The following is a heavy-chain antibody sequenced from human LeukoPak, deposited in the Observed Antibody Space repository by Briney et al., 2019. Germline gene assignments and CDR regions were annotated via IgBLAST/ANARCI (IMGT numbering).Heavy chain of an antibody. CDR2: ISSSSDHI. CDR3: ARDRCSSTSCYSLPENDY. D-gene: IGHD2-2*02. Sequence: GGSLRLSCAASGFTFSSYSMNWVRQAPGKGLEWVSSISSSSDHIYYVDSVKGRFTISRDNAKNSLYLQMNSLRAEDTAVYYCARDRCSSTSCYSLPENDYWGQGTLVTVSS. J-gene: IGHJ4*02. V-gene: IGHV3-21*01. CDR1: GFTFSSYS.